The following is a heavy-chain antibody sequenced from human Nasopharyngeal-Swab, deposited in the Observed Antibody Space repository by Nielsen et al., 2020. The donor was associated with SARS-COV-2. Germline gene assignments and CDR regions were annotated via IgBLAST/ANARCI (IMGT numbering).Heavy chain of an antibody. CDR2: IYYSGST. D-gene: IGHD6-13*01. CDR3: ARVEQQLVRYYYYYYGMDV. V-gene: IGHV4-39*01. J-gene: IGHJ6*02. Sequence: SETLSLTCTVSGGSISSSSYYWGWIRQPPGKGLEWIGSIYYSGSTYYNPSRKSRVTISVATSKNQFSLKLSSVTAADTAVYYCARVEQQLVRYYYYYYGMDVWGQGTTVTVSS. CDR1: GGSISSSSYY.